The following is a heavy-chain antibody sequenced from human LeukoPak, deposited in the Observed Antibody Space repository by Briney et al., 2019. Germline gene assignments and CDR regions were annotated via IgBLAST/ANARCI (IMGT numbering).Heavy chain of an antibody. CDR3: AINPGIAAAGVDY. CDR1: GGTFSSYA. Sequence: SVKVSCKASGGTFSSYAISWVRQAPGQGLEWMGRIIPIFGTANYAQKFQGRVTITTDESTSTAYMELSSLRSEDTAVYYCAINPGIAAAGVDYWGQGTLVTVSS. V-gene: IGHV1-69*05. D-gene: IGHD6-13*01. CDR2: IIPIFGTA. J-gene: IGHJ4*02.